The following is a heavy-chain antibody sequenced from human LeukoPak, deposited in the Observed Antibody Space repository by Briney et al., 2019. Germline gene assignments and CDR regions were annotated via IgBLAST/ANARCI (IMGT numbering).Heavy chain of an antibody. CDR1: GGSISSGDYY. Sequence: SETLSLTCIVSGGSISSGDYYWSWIRQPPGKSLEWIGYIYYSGSTYYNPSLKSRVTISVDTSKNQFSLKLSSVTAADTAVYYCARRNGAAIFHWGQGTLVTVSS. J-gene: IGHJ4*02. CDR2: IYYSGST. CDR3: ARRNGAAIFH. D-gene: IGHD2-2*01. V-gene: IGHV4-30-4*08.